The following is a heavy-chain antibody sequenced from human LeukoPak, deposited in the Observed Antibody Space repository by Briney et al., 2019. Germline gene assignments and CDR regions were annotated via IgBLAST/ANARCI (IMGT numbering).Heavy chain of an antibody. CDR3: ARGGAVAGIYYYGMDV. J-gene: IGHJ6*02. Sequence: SETLSLTCTVSGGSISSYYWSRIRQPPGKGLEWIGYIYYSGSTNYNPSLKSRVTISVDTSKNQFSLKLSSVTAADTAVYYCARGGAVAGIYYYGMDVWGQGTTVTVSS. V-gene: IGHV4-59*01. CDR2: IYYSGST. D-gene: IGHD6-19*01. CDR1: GGSISSYY.